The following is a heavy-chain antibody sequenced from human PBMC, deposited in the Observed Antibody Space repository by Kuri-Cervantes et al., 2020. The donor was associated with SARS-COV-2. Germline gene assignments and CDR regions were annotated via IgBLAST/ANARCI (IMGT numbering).Heavy chain of an antibody. Sequence: GESLKISCAASGFSFSNYDMRWIRQVPGKGLELVTRSTDTGDNFYADAVKGRFTISRDNAKNTLYLQMNSLRAEDTAVYYCARDYYDSSGVYWGQGTLVTVSS. J-gene: IGHJ4*02. CDR1: GFSFSNYD. V-gene: IGHV3-23*01. D-gene: IGHD3-22*01. CDR3: ARDYYDSSGVY. CDR2: STDTGDN.